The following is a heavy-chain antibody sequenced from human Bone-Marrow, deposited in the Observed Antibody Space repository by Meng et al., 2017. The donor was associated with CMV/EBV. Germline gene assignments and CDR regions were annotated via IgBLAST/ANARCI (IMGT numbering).Heavy chain of an antibody. CDR2: INHSGST. CDR1: SFRCYY. Sequence: SFRCYYCSGIRRPPGKGLEWIGEINHSGSTNYNPSLKSRVTISVDTSKNQFSLKLSSVTAADTAVYYCARAPRLAYCGGDCYGNWFDPWGQGTLVTVSS. V-gene: IGHV4-34*01. CDR3: ARAPRLAYCGGDCYGNWFDP. D-gene: IGHD2-21*01. J-gene: IGHJ5*02.